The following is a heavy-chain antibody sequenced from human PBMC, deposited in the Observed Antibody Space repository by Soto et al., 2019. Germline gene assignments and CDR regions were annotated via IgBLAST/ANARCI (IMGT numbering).Heavy chain of an antibody. CDR2: INDSGST. CDR3: ARERGRYCSGESCYPFGP. CDR1: GGSFLGYY. D-gene: IGHD2-15*01. J-gene: IGHJ5*02. Sequence: SETLSLTCAVYGGSFLGYYCILIRHAPVKGLEWLGEINDSGSTNYNPSLKSRITISLDTSKKEISLRLSSVTAADTAVYYCARERGRYCSGESCYPFGPWGQGALVTVSS. V-gene: IGHV4-34*01.